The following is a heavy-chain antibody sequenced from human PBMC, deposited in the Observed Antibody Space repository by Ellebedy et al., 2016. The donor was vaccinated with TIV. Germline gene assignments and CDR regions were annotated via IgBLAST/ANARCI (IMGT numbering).Heavy chain of an antibody. CDR1: GGTFSSYA. V-gene: IGHV1-69*13. Sequence: SVKVSXXASGGTFSSYAISWVRQAPGQGLEWMGGIIPIFGTANYAQKFQGRVTITADESTSTAYVELSSLRSEDTAVYYCARVRAAATQDHGYYGMDVWGQGTTVTVSS. CDR3: ARVRAAATQDHGYYGMDV. CDR2: IIPIFGTA. D-gene: IGHD2-15*01. J-gene: IGHJ6*02.